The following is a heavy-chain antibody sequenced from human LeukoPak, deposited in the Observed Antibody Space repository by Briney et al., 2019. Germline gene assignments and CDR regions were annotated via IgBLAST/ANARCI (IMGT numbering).Heavy chain of an antibody. V-gene: IGHV4-4*02. D-gene: IGHD2-21*02. J-gene: IGHJ4*02. CDR1: GGSISSSNW. CDR3: ARGALYRVGDCWDY. Sequence: PSETLSLTCAVSGGSISSSNWWSWVRQPPGKGLEWIGEIYHTGSANYNPSLNSRVTISVDKSKNQFSLKLSSVTAADSAVYYCARGALYRVGDCWDYWGQGTLVTVSS. CDR2: IYHTGSA.